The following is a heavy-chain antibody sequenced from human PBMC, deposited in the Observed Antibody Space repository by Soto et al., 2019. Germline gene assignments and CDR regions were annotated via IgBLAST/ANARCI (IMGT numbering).Heavy chain of an antibody. CDR3: ARDPTPYSGYHPTFLDY. J-gene: IGHJ4*01. V-gene: IGHV3-33*01. D-gene: IGHD5-12*01. CDR1: GFTFSSYG. Sequence: GGSLRLSCAASGFTFSSYGMHWVRQAPGKGLEWVAVIWYDGSNKYYAGSVKGRFTISRDNSKNTLYLQIDGLRAEDTAVYYCARDPTPYSGYHPTFLDYWGHGTLVPVSS. CDR2: IWYDGSNK.